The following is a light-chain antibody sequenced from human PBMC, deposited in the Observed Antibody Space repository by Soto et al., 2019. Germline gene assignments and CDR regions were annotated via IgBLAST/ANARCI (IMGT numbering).Light chain of an antibody. Sequence: DIQMTQSPASLSASVGDRVTVTCRASQSVRDYLNWYQHKPGMAPQLLIYAASNLHSGVPSRFSGSGSGTDFTLTITSLQPEDFATYYCQQTFGIFPWTFGQGTKVDIK. CDR3: QQTFGIFPWT. CDR2: AAS. CDR1: QSVRDY. V-gene: IGKV1-39*01. J-gene: IGKJ1*01.